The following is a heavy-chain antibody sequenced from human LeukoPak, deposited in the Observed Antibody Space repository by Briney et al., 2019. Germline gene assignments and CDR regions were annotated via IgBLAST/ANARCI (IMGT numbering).Heavy chain of an antibody. Sequence: LAGGALRRSCACTGVTFRTYDLSWVRQSPRNQLEWGASITDIGDNTYNADSVKGRFTISRDNSKNTQYLQINSLRAEDTAVYSCAKGSVGIHAFDIWGEGTMVTVSS. CDR1: GVTFRTYD. CDR3: AKGSVGIHAFDI. V-gene: IGHV3-23*01. J-gene: IGHJ3*02. D-gene: IGHD1-26*01. CDR2: ITDIGDNT.